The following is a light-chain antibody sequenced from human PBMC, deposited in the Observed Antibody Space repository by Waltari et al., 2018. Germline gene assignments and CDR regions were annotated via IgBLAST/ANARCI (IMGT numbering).Light chain of an antibody. V-gene: IGLV1-40*01. CDR3: QSYDSSLSVVV. Sequence: QSILTQPPSVSGAPGQRVTISCTGSSSNIGATYGVHWYQQLPGTAPKLLIYGNSKLPSGFPDRFSGSKSGTSASLAITGLQAEDEADYYCQSYDSSLSVVVFGGGTKLTVL. CDR1: SSNIGATYG. CDR2: GNS. J-gene: IGLJ2*01.